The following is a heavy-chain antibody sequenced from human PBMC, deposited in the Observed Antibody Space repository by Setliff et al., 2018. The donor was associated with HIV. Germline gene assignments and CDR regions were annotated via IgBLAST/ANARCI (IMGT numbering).Heavy chain of an antibody. V-gene: IGHV1-46*01. Sequence: ASVKVSCKASGYSFTSYLIHWVRQAPGQGLEWLGVINPSNSDTDYAQKFQGRVTMTGDTSTSTVYMDLGSLRFEDTAVYYCARERGSTYYFDYWGQGTLVTVSS. J-gene: IGHJ4*02. CDR2: INPSNSDT. CDR3: ARERGSTYYFDY. CDR1: GYSFTSYL. D-gene: IGHD5-12*01.